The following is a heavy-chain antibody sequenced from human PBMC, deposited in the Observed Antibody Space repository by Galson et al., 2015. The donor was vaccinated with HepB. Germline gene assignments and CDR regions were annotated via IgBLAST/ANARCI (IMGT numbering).Heavy chain of an antibody. CDR2: ITPFNGNT. CDR3: ASAYGGNGDYYMDV. V-gene: IGHV1-45*02. D-gene: IGHD4-23*01. J-gene: IGHJ6*03. Sequence: SVKVSCKASGYTFTYRYLHWVRQAPGQALEWMGWITPFNGNTNYAQKFQDRVTITGDRSMSTTYMELSSLRSEDTAMYYCASAYGGNGDYYMDVWGKGTTVTVSS. CDR1: GYTFTYRY.